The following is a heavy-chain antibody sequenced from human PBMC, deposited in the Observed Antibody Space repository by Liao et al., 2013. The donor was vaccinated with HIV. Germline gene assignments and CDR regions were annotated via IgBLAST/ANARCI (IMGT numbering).Heavy chain of an antibody. D-gene: IGHD3-3*01. CDR2: IYYRGTT. V-gene: IGHV4-39*07. CDR3: ARTDQYYDFWNGYENWFDP. Sequence: QVQLQESGPGLVKPSETLSLTCTVSAGSISTSSYYWAWIRQSPGKGLEWVGSIYYRGTTYYNPSLKSRVTISVDTSKNQFSLKLSSVTAADTAVYYCARTDQYYDFWNGYENWFDPWGQGTLVTVSS. CDR1: AGSISTSSYY. J-gene: IGHJ5*02.